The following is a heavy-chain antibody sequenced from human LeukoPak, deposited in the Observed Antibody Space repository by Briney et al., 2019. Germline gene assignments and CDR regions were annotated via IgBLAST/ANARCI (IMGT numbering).Heavy chain of an antibody. CDR3: ARDRGAVEYYFDY. Sequence: PGGSLRLSCAASGFTFSSYGMHWVRQAPGKGLEWVAVTWYDGSNKYYADSVKGRFTISRDNSKNTLYLQMNSLRAEGTAVYYCARDRGAVEYYFDYWGQGTLVTVSS. CDR1: GFTFSSYG. D-gene: IGHD3-10*01. J-gene: IGHJ4*02. V-gene: IGHV3-33*01. CDR2: TWYDGSNK.